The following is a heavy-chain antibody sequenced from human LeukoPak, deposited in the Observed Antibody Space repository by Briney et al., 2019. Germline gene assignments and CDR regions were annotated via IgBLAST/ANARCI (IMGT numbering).Heavy chain of an antibody. Sequence: PETLSLTCTVSGGSISNYSWSWIRQPPGKGLEWIGYIYYSGSTNYNPSLKSRVTISVDMSKNQFSLKLSSVTAADTAVYYCARVRDTAMIRIDYWGQGTLVTVSS. D-gene: IGHD5-18*01. V-gene: IGHV4-59*01. J-gene: IGHJ4*02. CDR1: GGSISNYS. CDR3: ARVRDTAMIRIDY. CDR2: IYYSGST.